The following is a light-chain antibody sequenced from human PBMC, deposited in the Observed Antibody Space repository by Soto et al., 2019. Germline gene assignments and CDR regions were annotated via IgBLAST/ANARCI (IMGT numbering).Light chain of an antibody. Sequence: DIPMTQSTSTLSASVGDRVTITCRASQSISSWLAWYQQKPGKAPKLLIHKASSLESGVPSRFSGSGSGTEFTLTISSLQPDDFATYYCQQYNSYPWTFGQGTKVEIK. J-gene: IGKJ1*01. CDR1: QSISSW. V-gene: IGKV1-5*03. CDR3: QQYNSYPWT. CDR2: KAS.